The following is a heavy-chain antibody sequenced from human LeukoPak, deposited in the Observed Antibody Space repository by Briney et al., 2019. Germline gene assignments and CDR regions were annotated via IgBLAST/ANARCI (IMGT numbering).Heavy chain of an antibody. J-gene: IGHJ4*02. D-gene: IGHD3-16*02. CDR3: ARGYYDYVWGSYPHDY. CDR2: ISAYNGNT. V-gene: IGHV1-18*01. Sequence: GASVKVSCKASGYTFTSYGISWVRQAPGQGLEWRGWISAYNGNTNYAQKLQGRVTMTTDTSTSTAYMELRSLRSDDTAVYYCARGYYDYVWGSYPHDYWGQGTLVTVSS. CDR1: GYTFTSYG.